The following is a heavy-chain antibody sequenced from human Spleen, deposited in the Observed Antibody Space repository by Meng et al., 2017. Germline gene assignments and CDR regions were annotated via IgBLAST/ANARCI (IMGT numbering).Heavy chain of an antibody. CDR2: IYPADSDT. J-gene: IGHJ4*02. D-gene: IGHD4-23*01. CDR1: GYSFTSYW. CDR3: ARNYGGSNGYFDY. V-gene: IGHV5-51*01. Sequence: GGSLRLSCKGSGYSFTSYWIGWVRQLPGKGLEWVGIIYPADSDTRYSPSFQGQVTISADKSINTAYLQWSSLKASDTAMYYFARNYGGSNGYFDYWGPGSLVTVSS.